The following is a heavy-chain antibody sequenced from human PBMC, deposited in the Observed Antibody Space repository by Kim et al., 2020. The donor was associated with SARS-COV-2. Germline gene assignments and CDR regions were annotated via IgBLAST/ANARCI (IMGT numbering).Heavy chain of an antibody. CDR3: ARDSSITIFGVVIMGSGGVDV. J-gene: IGHJ6*04. Sequence: GGSLRLSCAASGFTFSSSAMHWVRQAPGKGLEWVAVISYDGSNKYYVDSVKGRFTISRDNSKNTLYLQMNSLRAEDTAVYYCARDSSITIFGVVIMGSGGVDVGGKGTAVTVSS. CDR2: ISYDGSNK. D-gene: IGHD3-3*01. CDR1: GFTFSSSA. V-gene: IGHV3-30*04.